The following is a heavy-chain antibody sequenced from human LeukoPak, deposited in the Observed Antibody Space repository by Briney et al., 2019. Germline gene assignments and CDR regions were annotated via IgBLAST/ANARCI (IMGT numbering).Heavy chain of an antibody. CDR1: GFTFSSYS. CDR3: ARAHTMSAFLLRI. V-gene: IGHV3-48*04. J-gene: IGHJ4*02. CDR2: ISSSSSTI. Sequence: GGSLRLSCAASGFTFSSYSMNWVRQAPGKGLEWVSYISSSSSTIYYADSVKGRFTISRDNAKNSLYLQMNSLRAEDTAVYYCARAHTMSAFLLRIWGQGTLVTVSS. D-gene: IGHD3-22*01.